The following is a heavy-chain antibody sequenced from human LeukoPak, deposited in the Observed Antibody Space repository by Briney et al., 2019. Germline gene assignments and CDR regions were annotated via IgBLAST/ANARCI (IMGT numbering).Heavy chain of an antibody. CDR2: INPNSGGT. V-gene: IGHV1-2*02. J-gene: IGHJ4*02. D-gene: IGHD1-20*01. CDR3: ANYRITGTTPGGY. Sequence: ASVKVSCRASGYTFTGYYMHWVRQAPGQGLEWMGWINPNSGGTNYAQKFQGRVTMTRDTSISTAYMEPSRLRSDDTAVYYCANYRITGTTPGGYWGQGTLVTVSS. CDR1: GYTFTGYY.